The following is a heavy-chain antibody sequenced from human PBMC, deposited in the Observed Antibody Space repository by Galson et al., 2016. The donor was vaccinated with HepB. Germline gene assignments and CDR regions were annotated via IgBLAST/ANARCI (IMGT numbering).Heavy chain of an antibody. J-gene: IGHJ3*02. D-gene: IGHD6-13*01. CDR1: GDSVSSKSVA. CDR2: TYYRSKWYF. CDR3: AGEYNSNWADPRDAFGI. V-gene: IGHV6-1*01. Sequence: CAISGDSVSSKSVAWDWIRRSPSRGLEWLGRTYYRSKWYFDYAVSVKSRITITPDTSENQFSLHLNSVTPEDTAVYYCAGEYNSNWADPRDAFGIWGQGTMVIVSS.